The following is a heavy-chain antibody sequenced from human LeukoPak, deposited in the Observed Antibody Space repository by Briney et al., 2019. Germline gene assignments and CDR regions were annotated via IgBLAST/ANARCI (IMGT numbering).Heavy chain of an antibody. V-gene: IGHV4-39*01. CDR2: IYYSGST. D-gene: IGHD2-2*01. CDR3: ARTREYQLLFEYDY. J-gene: IGHJ4*02. CDR1: GGSISSSSYY. Sequence: PSETLSLTCTVSGGSISSSSYYWGWIRQPPGKGLEWIGSIYYSGSTYYNPSLKSRVTISVDTSKNQFSLKLSSVTAADTAVYYCARTREYQLLFEYDYWGQGTLVTVSS.